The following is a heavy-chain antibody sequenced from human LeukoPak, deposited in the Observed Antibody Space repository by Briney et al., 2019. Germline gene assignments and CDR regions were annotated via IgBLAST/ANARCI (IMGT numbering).Heavy chain of an antibody. J-gene: IGHJ4*02. CDR1: GFSFRSYA. CDR2: ISRSGDYT. V-gene: IGHV3-23*01. Sequence: GGSLRLSCAASGFSFRSYAMSWVRQAPGKGLEWVSVISRSGDYTKYADSVKGRFTISRDNSKNTLSLQVSGLRAEDTAIYCCAKDRDDSGDYAFDYWGQGILVSVSS. D-gene: IGHD4-17*01. CDR3: AKDRDDSGDYAFDY.